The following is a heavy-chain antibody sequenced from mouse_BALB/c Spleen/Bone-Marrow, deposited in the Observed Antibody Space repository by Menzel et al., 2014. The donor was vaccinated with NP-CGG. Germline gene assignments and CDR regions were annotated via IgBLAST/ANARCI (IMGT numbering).Heavy chain of an antibody. J-gene: IGHJ2*01. V-gene: IGHV14-3*02. D-gene: IGHD2-2*01. CDR1: GFNIKDTY. Sequence: VQLQQSGAELVKPGASVKLSCTASGFNIKDTYIHWVKQGPEQGLEWIGRIDPANDNTKYDPKFQSKATITADTSSSTAYLQLSSLTPEDTAVYYCASYVYGYYFDYWGQGTTLTVSS. CDR2: IDPANDNT. CDR3: ASYVYGYYFDY.